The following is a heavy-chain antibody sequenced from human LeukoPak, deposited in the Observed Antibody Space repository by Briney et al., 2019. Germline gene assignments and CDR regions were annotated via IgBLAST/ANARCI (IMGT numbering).Heavy chain of an antibody. Sequence: GASVKVSCKASGYTFTGYYMHWVRQAPGQGPEWMGWINPNSGGTNYAQKFQGRVTMTRDTSISTAYMELSRLRSDDTAVYYCARGWSGSYYSHYYYYMDVWGKGTTVTVSS. J-gene: IGHJ6*03. CDR2: INPNSGGT. CDR1: GYTFTGYY. CDR3: ARGWSGSYYSHYYYYMDV. D-gene: IGHD1-26*01. V-gene: IGHV1-2*02.